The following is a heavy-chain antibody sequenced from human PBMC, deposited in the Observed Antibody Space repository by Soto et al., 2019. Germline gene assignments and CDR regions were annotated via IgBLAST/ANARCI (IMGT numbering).Heavy chain of an antibody. CDR2: IWYDGSNK. CDR3: ARDLCSGGSCYSLYYYYGMDV. Sequence: GGSLRLSCAASGFTFSSYGMHWVRQAPGKGLEWVAVIWYDGSNKYYADSVKGRFTISRDNSKNTLYLQMNSLRAEDTAVYYCARDLCSGGSCYSLYYYYGMDVWDHCTTFTVS. CDR1: GFTFSSYG. J-gene: IGHJ6*02. V-gene: IGHV3-33*01. D-gene: IGHD2-15*01.